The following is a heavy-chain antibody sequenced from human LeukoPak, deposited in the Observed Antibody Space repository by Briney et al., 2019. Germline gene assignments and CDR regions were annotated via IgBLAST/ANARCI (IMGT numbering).Heavy chain of an antibody. CDR2: IYNSGST. CDR3: ARQAYSSNLGWFDP. V-gene: IGHV4-39*01. CDR1: GGSISSSTYY. D-gene: IGHD6-13*01. J-gene: IGHJ5*02. Sequence: SETLSLTCSVSGGSISSSTYYWGWIRQPPGKGLEWIGNIYNSGSTYYNPSLKSRVTISVDASKNQFSLKLSSVTAADTAVYYCARQAYSSNLGWFDPWGQGTLVTVSS.